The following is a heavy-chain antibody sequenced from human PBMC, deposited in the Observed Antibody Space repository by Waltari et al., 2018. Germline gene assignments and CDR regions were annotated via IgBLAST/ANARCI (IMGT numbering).Heavy chain of an antibody. Sequence: DVQLVESGGGLVQPGRSLRLSCVASGPSFAHAMHWVRQVPGKGLEWVAGIYWSSNRIDYADSVRGRFTISRDNAKNSLYLQMNSLRIEDTALYYCGKDIVAGGMDVWGQGTTVTVSS. CDR3: GKDIVAGGMDV. V-gene: IGHV3-9*01. CDR2: IYWSSNRI. CDR1: GPSFAHA. J-gene: IGHJ6*02.